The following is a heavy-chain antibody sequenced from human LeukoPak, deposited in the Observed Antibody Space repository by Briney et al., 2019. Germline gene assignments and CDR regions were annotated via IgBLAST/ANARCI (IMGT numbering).Heavy chain of an antibody. CDR3: ARGPSRAKYYYDSSGQSEYFQH. CDR1: GYTFTSYG. V-gene: IGHV1-18*01. CDR2: ISAYNGNT. J-gene: IGHJ1*01. D-gene: IGHD3-22*01. Sequence: ASVKVSCKASGYTFTSYGISWVRQAPGQGLEWMGWISAYNGNTNYAQKLQGRVTMTTDTSTSTAYMELRSLRSDDTAVYYCARGPSRAKYYYDSSGQSEYFQHWGQGTLVTVSS.